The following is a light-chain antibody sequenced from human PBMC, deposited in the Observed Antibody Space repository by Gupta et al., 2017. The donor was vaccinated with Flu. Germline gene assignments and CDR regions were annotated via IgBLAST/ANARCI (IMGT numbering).Light chain of an antibody. J-gene: IGLJ2*01. V-gene: IGLV4-69*01. CDR1: SGHSSYA. Sequence: QLVLTQSPSASASLGASVKLTCTLSSGHSSYAIAWHQQQPEKGPRYLMKLNSDGSHSKGDGIPDRFSGSSSGAERYLNISSLQSEDEAYYYCQTWGTGIVVFGGGTKLTVL. CDR3: QTWGTGIVV. CDR2: LNSDGSH.